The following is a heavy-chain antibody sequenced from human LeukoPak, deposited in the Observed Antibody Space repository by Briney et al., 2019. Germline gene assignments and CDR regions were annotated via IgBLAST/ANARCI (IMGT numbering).Heavy chain of an antibody. CDR2: IYSGGST. V-gene: IGHV3-66*02. D-gene: IGHD3-3*01. CDR3: ARALRFLDYDY. Sequence: GGSLRLSCAASGFTVSSNYMSWVRQAPGKGLKWVSVIYSGGSTYYADSVKGRSTISRDNSKNTLYLQMNSLRAEDTAVYYCARALRFLDYDYWGQGTLVTVSS. CDR1: GFTVSSNY. J-gene: IGHJ4*02.